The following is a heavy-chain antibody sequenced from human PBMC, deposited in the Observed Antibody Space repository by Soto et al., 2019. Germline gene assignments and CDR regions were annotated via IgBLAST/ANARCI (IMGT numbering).Heavy chain of an antibody. D-gene: IGHD3-22*01. CDR1: GGTFDTYA. J-gene: IGHJ6*02. Sequence: QVQLVQSGAEVKMPGSSVKVSCTASGGTFDTYALSWVRQAPGQGLEWLGGIIPIFDITNYAQKFQGRVTITADESTSTAYMELSSLGSDDTAVYYCARPDEGGYSSNHHYYYALDVWGQGTTVTV. CDR2: IIPIFDIT. V-gene: IGHV1-69*01. CDR3: ARPDEGGYSSNHHYYYALDV.